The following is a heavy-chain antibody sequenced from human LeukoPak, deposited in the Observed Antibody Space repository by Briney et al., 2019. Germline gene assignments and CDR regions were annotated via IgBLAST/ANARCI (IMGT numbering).Heavy chain of an antibody. CDR3: AKGGSYSFDP. CDR1: GDSVSSNSAA. J-gene: IGHJ5*02. D-gene: IGHD1-26*01. V-gene: IGHV6-1*01. CDR2: TYYRCKWYN. Sequence: SQALSLTCAISGDSVSSNSAAWNRIRQSPSRALEWLGRTYYRCKWYNDYAVSVKSRITINPDTSKNQFSLQLNSVTPEDTAVYYCAKGGSYSFDPWGQGTLVTVSS.